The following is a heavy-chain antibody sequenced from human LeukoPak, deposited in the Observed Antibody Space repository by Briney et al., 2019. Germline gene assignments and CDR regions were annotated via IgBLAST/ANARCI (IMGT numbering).Heavy chain of an antibody. Sequence: PGGSLRLSCAASGFTFSRYAMSWVRQAPGKGLEWVCGISSSGESSYYADSVEGRFTISRDNSKNTLYLEINSLRAEDTAVFYCAKKRRDGYNPFDYLGQGTLVTVSS. CDR3: AKKRRDGYNPFDY. CDR2: ISSSGESS. CDR1: GFTFSRYA. J-gene: IGHJ4*02. D-gene: IGHD5-24*01. V-gene: IGHV3-23*01.